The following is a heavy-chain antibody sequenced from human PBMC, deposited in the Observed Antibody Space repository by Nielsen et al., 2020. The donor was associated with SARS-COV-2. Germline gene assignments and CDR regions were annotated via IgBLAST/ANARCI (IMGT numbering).Heavy chain of an antibody. Sequence: GESLKISCAASGFTFSSYDMHGVRQATGKGLEWVSAIGTTGDTYYPGSVKGRFTISRENAKNSLYLQMNSLRAGDTAVYYCARVNWNYGAFDIWGQGTMVTVSS. J-gene: IGHJ3*02. CDR1: GFTFSSYD. CDR3: ARVNWNYGAFDI. D-gene: IGHD1-7*01. V-gene: IGHV3-13*04. CDR2: IGTTGDT.